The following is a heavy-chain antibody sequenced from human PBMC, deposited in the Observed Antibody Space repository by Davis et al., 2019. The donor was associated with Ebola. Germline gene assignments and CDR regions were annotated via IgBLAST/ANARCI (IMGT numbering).Heavy chain of an antibody. CDR1: GFIFSSYS. CDR3: ARPLKGERTWFDP. CDR2: ISSSSSYT. V-gene: IGHV3-21*05. J-gene: IGHJ5*02. Sequence: GESLKISCAASGFIFSSYSMNWVRQAPGKGLEWVSYISSSSSYTNYADSVKGRFTISRDNAKNSLYLQMNSLRAEDTAVYYCARPLKGERTWFDPWGQGTLVTVSS. D-gene: IGHD3-16*01.